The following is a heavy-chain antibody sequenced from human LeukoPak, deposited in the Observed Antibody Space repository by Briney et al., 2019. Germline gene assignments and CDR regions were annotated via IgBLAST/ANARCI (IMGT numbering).Heavy chain of an antibody. D-gene: IGHD2-21*02. J-gene: IGHJ4*02. Sequence: ASVKVSCKASGYTFTSYYMHWVRQAPGQGLEWMGLINPTGGSTGYAQKFQGRVTMTRDMSTSTDYMELSSLRSDDTAVYYCARIAYCGGDCYSPSDYWGQGTLVTVSS. V-gene: IGHV1-46*01. CDR3: ARIAYCGGDCYSPSDY. CDR2: INPTGGST. CDR1: GYTFTSYY.